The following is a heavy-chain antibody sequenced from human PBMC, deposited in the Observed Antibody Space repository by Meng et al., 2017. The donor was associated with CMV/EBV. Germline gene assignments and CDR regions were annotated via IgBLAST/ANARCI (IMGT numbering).Heavy chain of an antibody. CDR1: GFTFSSYS. V-gene: IGHV3-74*01. D-gene: IGHD3-10*01. J-gene: IGHJ6*02. CDR2: VNSDASST. CDR3: ARGLREFYYYYGMDV. Sequence: GESLKISCAASGFTFSSYSMNWVRQAPGKGLMWVSRVNSDASSTNYADSVKGRFTFSRDNAKNTVYLQMDSLRDEDTAVYYCARGLREFYYYYGMDVWGQGTTVTVSS.